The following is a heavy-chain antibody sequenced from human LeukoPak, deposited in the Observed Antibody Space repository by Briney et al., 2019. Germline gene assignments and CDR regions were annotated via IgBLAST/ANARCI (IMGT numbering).Heavy chain of an antibody. D-gene: IGHD4-17*01. CDR3: ARALHYGSYYFDY. CDR1: GDSISPYY. V-gene: IGHV4-59*01. Sequence: SETLSLTCTVSGDSISPYYWSWTRQPPGKGLEWIGYIHYSGSTNYNPSLKSRVTISVDTSKNQFSLKLSSVTAADTAVYYCARALHYGSYYFDYWGQGTLVTVSS. CDR2: IHYSGST. J-gene: IGHJ4*02.